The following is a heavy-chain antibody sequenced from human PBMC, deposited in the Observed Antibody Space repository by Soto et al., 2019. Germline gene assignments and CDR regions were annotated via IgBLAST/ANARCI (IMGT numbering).Heavy chain of an antibody. CDR1: GGSISSGGYY. CDR2: MYYSGST. D-gene: IGHD3-10*01. Sequence: QVQLQESGPGLVKPSQTLSLTCTVSGGSISSGGYYWSWIRQHPGKGLEWIGYMYYSGSTYYNPPLKSRITISVDTSKKKFSLKLSSVTAADTAVYYCARGVTMVRGVGLFYFDYWGQGTLVTVSS. V-gene: IGHV4-31*03. J-gene: IGHJ4*02. CDR3: ARGVTMVRGVGLFYFDY.